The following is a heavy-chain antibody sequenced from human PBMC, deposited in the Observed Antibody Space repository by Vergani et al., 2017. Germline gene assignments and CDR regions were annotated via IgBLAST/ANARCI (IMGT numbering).Heavy chain of an antibody. CDR2: IYTSGST. CDR1: GGSISNYY. D-gene: IGHD3-10*01. J-gene: IGHJ5*02. Sequence: QVQLQESGPGLVKPSETLSLTCTVSGGSISNYYWSWIRQPAGKGLEWIGRIYTSGSTNYNPSLKSRVTMSVDTSKNQFSLKLNSVTAADTAVYYCGRVADFYGLGSRLLDLWGQGTLVTVSS. V-gene: IGHV4-4*07. CDR3: GRVADFYGLGSRLLDL.